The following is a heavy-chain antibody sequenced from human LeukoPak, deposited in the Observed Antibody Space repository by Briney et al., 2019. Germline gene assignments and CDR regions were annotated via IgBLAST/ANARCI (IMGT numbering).Heavy chain of an antibody. J-gene: IGHJ2*01. D-gene: IGHD1-20*01. CDR3: ASRITSAFDL. Sequence: SETLSLTCAISGGSISRYNWWSWGRQSPGKGLECIGEIYQSGSANYNPSLKSRVSISLDKSKTQFSLKLTSVTAADTAVYYCASRITSAFDLWGRGTLVTVSS. CDR2: IYQSGSA. CDR1: GGSISRYNW. V-gene: IGHV4-4*02.